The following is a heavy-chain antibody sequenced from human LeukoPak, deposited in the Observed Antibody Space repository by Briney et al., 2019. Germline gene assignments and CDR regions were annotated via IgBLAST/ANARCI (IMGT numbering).Heavy chain of an antibody. V-gene: IGHV3-21*01. D-gene: IGHD3-22*01. CDR3: ARKDYYDGSEVFDY. CDR2: ISSSSSYI. CDR1: RFTFSSYS. Sequence: GGSLRLSCAASRFTFSSYSMNWVRQAPGKGLEWVSSISSSSSYIYYADSVKGRFTISRDNAKNSLYLQMNSLRAEDTAVYYCARKDYYDGSEVFDYWGQGTLVTVSS. J-gene: IGHJ4*02.